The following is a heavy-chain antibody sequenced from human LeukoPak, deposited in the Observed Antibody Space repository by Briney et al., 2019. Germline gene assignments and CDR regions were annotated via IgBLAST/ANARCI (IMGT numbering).Heavy chain of an antibody. CDR1: GGSFSGYY. CDR2: IHHSVST. CDR3: ARRLTGKWYYGSGSYYQGGYFDY. D-gene: IGHD3-10*01. J-gene: IGHJ4*02. V-gene: IGHV4-34*01. Sequence: SETLSLTCVVYGGSFSGYYWSWIRQPPGKGLEWIGEIHHSVSTNYNPSLKSRVTISVDTSKNQFSLKLSSVTAADTAVYYCARRLTGKWYYGSGSYYQGGYFDYWGQGTLVTVSS.